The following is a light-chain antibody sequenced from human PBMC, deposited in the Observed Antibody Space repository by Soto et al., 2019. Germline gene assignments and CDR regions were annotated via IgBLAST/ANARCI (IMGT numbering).Light chain of an antibody. CDR2: DVA. CDR3: VSYTSSTTYV. Sequence: QSVLTQPASVYDSPGQSITISCTGTSSDVGGANFVSWYQQHPGKPPKLIIYDVANRPSGVSNRFSGSKSGSTASLIISRLQTADEADYYCVSYTSSTTYVFGTGTKV. V-gene: IGLV2-14*03. CDR1: SSDVGGANF. J-gene: IGLJ1*01.